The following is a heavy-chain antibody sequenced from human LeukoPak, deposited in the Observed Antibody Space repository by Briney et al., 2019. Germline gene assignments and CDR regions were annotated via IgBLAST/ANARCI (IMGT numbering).Heavy chain of an antibody. Sequence: GGSLRLSCAASGITFSNAWMTWVRQAPGKGLEWVGRIYRSSNGETTDYGAPVKGRFTISRDDSKNTLYLQMNSLKTEDTAVYYCTTYSSGSCPFWGQGTLVTVSS. CDR3: TTYSSGSCPF. CDR1: GITFSNAW. CDR2: IYRSSNGETT. J-gene: IGHJ4*02. D-gene: IGHD6-19*01. V-gene: IGHV3-15*01.